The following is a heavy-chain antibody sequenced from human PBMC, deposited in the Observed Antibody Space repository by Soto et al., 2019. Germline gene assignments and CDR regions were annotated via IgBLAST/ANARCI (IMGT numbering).Heavy chain of an antibody. V-gene: IGHV4-59*01. J-gene: IGHJ5*02. CDR3: ARDGGYCSGGSCYSMSWFDP. Sequence: SETLSLTCTVSGGSISSYYWSWIRQPPGKGLEWIGYIYYSGSTKYNPSLKSRVTISVDTSKNQFSLKLRSVTAADTAVYYCARDGGYCSGGSCYSMSWFDPWGQGTLVTVSS. CDR1: GGSISSYY. CDR2: IYYSGST. D-gene: IGHD2-15*01.